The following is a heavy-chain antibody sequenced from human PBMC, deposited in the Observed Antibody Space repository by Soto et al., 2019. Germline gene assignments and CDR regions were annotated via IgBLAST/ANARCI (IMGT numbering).Heavy chain of an antibody. D-gene: IGHD5-12*01. J-gene: IGHJ4*02. V-gene: IGHV4-31*03. Sequence: QVQLQESGPGLVKPSQTLSLTCTVSGGSISSGGYYWSWIRQHPGKGLEWIGYIYYSGTTYYNPSLGSRLTISVDTSKNHFSLKLSSVTAADTAVYYCARDRDGYNSVDYWGQGTLVTVSS. CDR1: GGSISSGGYY. CDR3: ARDRDGYNSVDY. CDR2: IYYSGTT.